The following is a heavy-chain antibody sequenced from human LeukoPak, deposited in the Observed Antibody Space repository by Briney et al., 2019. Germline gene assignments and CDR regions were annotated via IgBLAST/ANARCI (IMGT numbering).Heavy chain of an antibody. D-gene: IGHD3-10*01. CDR2: IYTSGST. V-gene: IGHV4-4*07. CDR1: GGSISSYY. CDR3: ARGPYGSGSYYLNDY. Sequence: SETLSLTCTVSGGSISSYYWSWIRQPAGKGLEWIGRIYTSGSTNYNPSLKSRVTISVDTSKNQFSLKLSSVTAADTAVYYCARGPYGSGSYYLNDYWGQGTLVTVSS. J-gene: IGHJ4*02.